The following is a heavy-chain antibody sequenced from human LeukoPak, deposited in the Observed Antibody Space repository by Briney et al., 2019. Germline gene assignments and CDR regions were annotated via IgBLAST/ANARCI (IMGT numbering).Heavy chain of an antibody. J-gene: IGHJ3*02. V-gene: IGHV1-69*02. D-gene: IGHD2-2*02. Sequence: GASVKVSCKASGGTFSSYTISWVRQAPGQGLEWMGRIIPILGIADYAQKFQGRVTITADKSTSTAYMELSSLRSEDTAVYYCARPGDFFDCSSTSCYNHDAFDIWGQGTMVTVSS. CDR2: IIPILGIA. CDR3: ARPGDFFDCSSTSCYNHDAFDI. CDR1: GGTFSSYT.